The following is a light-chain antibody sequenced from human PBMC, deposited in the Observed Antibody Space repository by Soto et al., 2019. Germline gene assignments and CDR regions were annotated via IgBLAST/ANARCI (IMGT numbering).Light chain of an antibody. V-gene: IGKV1-13*02. CDR1: QGIRND. J-gene: IGKJ1*01. CDR2: KAS. Sequence: AIQLTQSPSSLSASVGDRATITCRASQGIRNDLGWYQQKPGKAPKLLIYKASSLESGVPSRFSGSGSWTQFTLTISSLQPDDSATYYCQQYNSYPWTFGQGTKVDIK. CDR3: QQYNSYPWT.